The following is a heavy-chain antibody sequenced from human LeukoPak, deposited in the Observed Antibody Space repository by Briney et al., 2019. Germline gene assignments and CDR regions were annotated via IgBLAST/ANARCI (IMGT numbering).Heavy chain of an antibody. D-gene: IGHD6-13*01. Sequence: SQTLSLTCTVSAGSISSGSYYWSWIRQPAGKGLEWIGRIYTSGSTNYNPSLKSRVTIPVDTSKTQSSLKLSSVTAADTAVYYCARDIAAVGTSDYWGHGTLVTVSS. J-gene: IGHJ4*01. CDR1: AGSISSGSYY. CDR3: ARDIAAVGTSDY. V-gene: IGHV4-61*02. CDR2: IYTSGST.